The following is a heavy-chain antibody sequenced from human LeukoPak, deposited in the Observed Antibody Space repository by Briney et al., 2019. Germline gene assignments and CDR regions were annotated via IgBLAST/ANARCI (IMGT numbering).Heavy chain of an antibody. CDR1: GYIFTGYY. J-gene: IGHJ3*01. CDR3: ARHRLHRLYYDSSGYYHDAFDV. Sequence: ASVKVSCKASGYIFTGYYMHWVRQAPGQGLEWMGWINPNNGNTNYAQRLQDRVSMTTDTSTSTAYMELRSLRSDDTAVYYCARHRLHRLYYDSSGYYHDAFDVWGQGTMVTVSS. CDR2: INPNNGNT. D-gene: IGHD3-22*01. V-gene: IGHV1-18*04.